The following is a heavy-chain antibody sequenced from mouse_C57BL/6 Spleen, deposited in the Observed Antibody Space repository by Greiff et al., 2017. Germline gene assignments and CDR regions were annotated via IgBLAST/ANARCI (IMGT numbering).Heavy chain of an antibody. CDR1: GFTFSSYA. CDR2: ISDGGSYT. Sequence: EVQVVESGGGLVKPGGSLKLSCAASGFTFSSYAMSWVRQTPEKRLEWVATISDGGSYTYYPDNVKGRFTISRDNAKNNLYLQMSHLKSEDTAMYYCASLTMIKAFAYWGQGTLVTVSA. CDR3: ASLTMIKAFAY. D-gene: IGHD2-4*01. V-gene: IGHV5-4*01. J-gene: IGHJ3*01.